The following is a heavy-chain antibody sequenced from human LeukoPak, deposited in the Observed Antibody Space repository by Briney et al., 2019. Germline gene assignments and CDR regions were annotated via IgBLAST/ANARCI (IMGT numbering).Heavy chain of an antibody. CDR2: IYHSGST. D-gene: IGHD3-3*01. CDR1: GYSISSGYY. CDR3: ARGRYDFWSGYYKGRYFDY. V-gene: IGHV4-38-2*02. Sequence: SETLSLTCTVSGYSISSGYYWGWIRQPPGKGLEWIGSIYHSGSTYYNPSLKSRVTISVDTSKNQFSLKLSSVTAADTAVYYCARGRYDFWSGYYKGRYFDYWGQGTLVTVSS. J-gene: IGHJ4*02.